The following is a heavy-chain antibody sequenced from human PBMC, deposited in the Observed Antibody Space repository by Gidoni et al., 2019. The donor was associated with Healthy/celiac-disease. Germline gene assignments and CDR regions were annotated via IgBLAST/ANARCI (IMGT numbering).Heavy chain of an antibody. J-gene: IGHJ3*02. D-gene: IGHD2-21*01. CDR2: SSGSGGST. CDR1: GFTFSSTA. V-gene: IGHV3-23*01. Sequence: EVQLLESVGGLAQPGGSMSHSCAAAGFTFSSTAMSWVRQAPGKGLEWVSASSGSGGSTYYADSVKGRLTISRDNSKNTRYLQMNSLRAEDTAVYYCAKRVVVVIAMPAGAFDIWGQGTMVTVSS. CDR3: AKRVVVVIAMPAGAFDI.